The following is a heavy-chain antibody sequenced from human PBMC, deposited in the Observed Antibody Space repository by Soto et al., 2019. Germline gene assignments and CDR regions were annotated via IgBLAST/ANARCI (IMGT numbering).Heavy chain of an antibody. D-gene: IGHD3-3*01. CDR2: ISSSSSYI. CDR3: ARGPPNYDFWSGYPPSYGMDV. Sequence: PGGSLRLSCAASGFTFSTYSMNWVRQTPWKGLEWVSSISSSSSYIYNVDSVKGRFTISRDDAKNSLYLQMNSLRAEDTAVYHCARGPPNYDFWSGYPPSYGMDVWGQGTTVTVS. CDR1: GFTFSTYS. J-gene: IGHJ6*02. V-gene: IGHV3-21*01.